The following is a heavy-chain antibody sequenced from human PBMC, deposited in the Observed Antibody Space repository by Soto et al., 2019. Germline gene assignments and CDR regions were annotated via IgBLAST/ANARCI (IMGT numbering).Heavy chain of an antibody. CDR1: GYPVTAYY. CDR2: INPATGAA. V-gene: IGHV1-2*02. Sequence: QLHLVQSGAVVKKPGASVTVSCSASGYPVTAYYMHWVRQAPGRGLEWMGGINPATGAAKYTQTFQGRVTQTRDPSTGTGFMELSGLTSEDTGVFYCARGGGVGVAGSAAFDMWGQGTLVTVSS. D-gene: IGHD3-3*01. CDR3: ARGGGVGVAGSAAFDM. J-gene: IGHJ3*02.